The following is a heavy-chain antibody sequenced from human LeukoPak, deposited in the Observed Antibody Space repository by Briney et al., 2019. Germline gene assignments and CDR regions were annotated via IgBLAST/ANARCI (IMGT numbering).Heavy chain of an antibody. CDR1: GFTFSSYG. Sequence: GGSLRLSCAASGFTFSSYGMHWVRQAPGKGLEWVAFIRYDGSNKYYADSVKGRFTISRDNSKNTLYLQMNSLRAEDTAVYYCAKDGIVVVPAGNYYYYMDVWGKGTTVTISS. CDR2: IRYDGSNK. CDR3: AKDGIVVVPAGNYYYYMDV. J-gene: IGHJ6*03. D-gene: IGHD2-2*01. V-gene: IGHV3-30*02.